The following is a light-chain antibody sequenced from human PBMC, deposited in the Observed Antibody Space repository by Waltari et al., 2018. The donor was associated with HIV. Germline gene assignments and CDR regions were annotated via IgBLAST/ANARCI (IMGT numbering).Light chain of an antibody. CDR2: YVS. CDR1: SSDFVSHHI. CDR3: SSYITSLLSYI. Sequence: QSALTQPPSVTGSPGQSITISCTATSSDFVSHHIVSWYQQCPGGVPNHLIDYVSNRPSGVSNRVSGSKSGNTASLSIFGLQPEDECDYYCSSYITSLLSYIFASGTKVIVL. J-gene: IGLJ1*01. V-gene: IGLV2-14*03.